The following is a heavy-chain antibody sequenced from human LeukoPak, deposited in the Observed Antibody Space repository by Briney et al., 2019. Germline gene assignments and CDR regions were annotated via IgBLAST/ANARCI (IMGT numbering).Heavy chain of an antibody. D-gene: IGHD6-13*01. J-gene: IGHJ4*02. CDR2: ISVYNGNT. V-gene: IGHV1-18*01. CDR3: ARESTSWSFEY. Sequence: ASVKVSCKASGYTFSRYGINWVRQAPGQGFEWMGWISVYNGNTDYSQRLQGRITMTADTSTSTAFMELTSLRSDDTAVYFCARESTSWSFEYWGQGTLVTVS. CDR1: GYTFSRYG.